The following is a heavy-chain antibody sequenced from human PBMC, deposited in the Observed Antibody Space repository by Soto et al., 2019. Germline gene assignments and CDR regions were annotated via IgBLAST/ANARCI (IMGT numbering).Heavy chain of an antibody. Sequence: ASVKVSCKTSGYTFTSYDINWVRQAPGQGLEWVGWMNTNSDDTRSAQKFRGRLTLTRDKSMRAVYMKLSNLRPDDTAVYYCARQWSAAGHFYGMDVWGQGTTVTVSS. D-gene: IGHD6-13*01. CDR2: MNTNSDDT. J-gene: IGHJ6*02. V-gene: IGHV1-8*01. CDR3: ARQWSAAGHFYGMDV. CDR1: GYTFTSYD.